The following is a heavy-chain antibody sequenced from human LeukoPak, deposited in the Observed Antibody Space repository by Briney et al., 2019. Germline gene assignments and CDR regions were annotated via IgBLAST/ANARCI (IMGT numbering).Heavy chain of an antibody. Sequence: GGSLRLSCAASGFTSSSYGMHWVRQAPGKGLEWVAVISYDGSNKYYADSVKGRFTISRDNSKNTLYLQMNSLRAEDTAVYYCAKFSGPFDYWGQGTLVTVSS. V-gene: IGHV3-30*18. CDR2: ISYDGSNK. D-gene: IGHD3-10*01. CDR1: GFTSSSYG. CDR3: AKFSGPFDY. J-gene: IGHJ4*02.